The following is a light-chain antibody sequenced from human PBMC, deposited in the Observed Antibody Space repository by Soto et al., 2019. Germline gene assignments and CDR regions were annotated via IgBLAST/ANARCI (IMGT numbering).Light chain of an antibody. V-gene: IGKV3-20*01. CDR2: GAS. CDR1: QTVSSNY. J-gene: IGKJ5*01. Sequence: IILKQSPDTLSLTPGERATLSCRASQTVSSNYLAWCQQRPGQAPRLLIYGASTRAAGIPDRFSGSGSGTDFTLTITRLEPEDSAVYFCQQYTGPPTTFGQGTRLEIK. CDR3: QQYTGPPTT.